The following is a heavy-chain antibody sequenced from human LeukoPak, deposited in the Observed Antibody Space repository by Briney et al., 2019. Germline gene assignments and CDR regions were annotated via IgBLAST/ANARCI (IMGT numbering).Heavy chain of an antibody. J-gene: IGHJ5*02. CDR2: IYYSGST. D-gene: IGHD3-9*01. CDR1: GGSISSYY. CDR3: ARLYKYYDILTGYYLGWFDP. V-gene: IGHV4-39*07. Sequence: ASETLSLTCTVSGGSISSYYWSWIRQPPGKGLEWIGSIYYSGSTYYNPSLKSRVTISVDTSKNQFSLKLSSVTAADTAVYYCARLYKYYDILTGYYLGWFDPWGQGTLVTVSS.